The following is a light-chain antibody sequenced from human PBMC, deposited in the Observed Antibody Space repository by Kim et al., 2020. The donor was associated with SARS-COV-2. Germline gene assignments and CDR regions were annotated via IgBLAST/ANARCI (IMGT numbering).Light chain of an antibody. Sequence: EIVMTQSPVTLSVSPGERATLSCRASQSISSNLVWYQQKLGQAPRLLIYGASTRATGIPARFSGSGSGTEFTLTISSLQSEDFAVYYCQQYNNWPRTFGQGTKVDIK. CDR1: QSISSN. V-gene: IGKV3-15*01. CDR3: QQYNNWPRT. J-gene: IGKJ1*01. CDR2: GAS.